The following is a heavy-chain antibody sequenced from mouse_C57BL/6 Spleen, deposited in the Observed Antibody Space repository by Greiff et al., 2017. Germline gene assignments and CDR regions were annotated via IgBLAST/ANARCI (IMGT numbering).Heavy chain of an antibody. CDR1: GYTFTSYW. D-gene: IGHD1-2*01. J-gene: IGHJ2*01. CDR3: ARGTTAVEDY. V-gene: IGHV1-69*01. Sequence: VQLQESEAELVMPGASVKLSCKASGYTFTSYWMHWVKQRPGQGLEWIGENDPSDSYTNYNQKFKGKSTVTVDKSSSTAYMQRSSLTSEDSAVYYCARGTTAVEDYWGQGTTLTVSS. CDR2: NDPSDSYT.